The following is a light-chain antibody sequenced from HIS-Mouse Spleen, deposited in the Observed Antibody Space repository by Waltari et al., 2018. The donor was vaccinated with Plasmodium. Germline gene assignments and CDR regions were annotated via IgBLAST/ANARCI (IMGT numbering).Light chain of an antibody. V-gene: IGLV3-21*02. CDR3: QVWDSSSDHPV. J-gene: IGLJ2*01. CDR2: DDS. CDR1: NIGSKS. Sequence: SYVLTQPPSVSVAPGQTARITCGGNNIGSKSVHWYQQKPGQAPVLVVYDDSDRPSGIPDRFSGSNSGNTATLTISWVEAGDEADYYCQVWDSSSDHPVFGGGTKLTVL.